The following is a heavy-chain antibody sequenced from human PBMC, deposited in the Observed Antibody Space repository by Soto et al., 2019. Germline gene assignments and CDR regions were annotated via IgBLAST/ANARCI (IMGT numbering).Heavy chain of an antibody. D-gene: IGHD3-9*01. V-gene: IGHV3-11*01. CDR1: GFTFSDYY. CDR3: ARGLRRGGYFDWLSDFDY. CDR2: ISSSGSTI. Sequence: GGSLRLSCAASGFTFSDYYMSWIRQAPGKGLEWVSYISSSGSTIYYADSVKGRFTISRDNAKNSLYLQMNSLRAEDTAVFYCARGLRRGGYFDWLSDFDYWGQGTLVTVSS. J-gene: IGHJ4*02.